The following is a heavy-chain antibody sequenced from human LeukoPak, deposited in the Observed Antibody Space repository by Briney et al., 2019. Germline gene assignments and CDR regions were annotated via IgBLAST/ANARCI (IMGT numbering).Heavy chain of an antibody. CDR2: INHSGST. V-gene: IGHV4-34*01. CDR3: ARGLKQWPPRGY. J-gene: IGHJ4*02. CDR1: GGSFSGYY. Sequence: SETLSLTCAVYGGSFSGYYWSWIRQPPGKGLEWIGEINHSGSTNYNPSLKSRVTISVDTSKSQFSLKLSSVTAADTAVYYCARGLKQWPPRGYWGQGTLVTVSS. D-gene: IGHD6-19*01.